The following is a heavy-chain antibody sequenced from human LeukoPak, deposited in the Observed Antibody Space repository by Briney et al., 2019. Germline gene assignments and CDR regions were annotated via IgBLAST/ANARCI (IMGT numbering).Heavy chain of an antibody. J-gene: IGHJ4*02. V-gene: IGHV3-21*01. D-gene: IGHD6-19*01. Sequence: GGSLRLSCAASGFTFSSYSMNWVRQAPGKGLEWVSSISSSSSYIYYADSVKGRFTISRDNAKNSLYLQMNSLRAEDTAVYHCARGPVAGTGIHDYWGQGTLVTVSS. CDR3: ARGPVAGTGIHDY. CDR1: GFTFSSYS. CDR2: ISSSSSYI.